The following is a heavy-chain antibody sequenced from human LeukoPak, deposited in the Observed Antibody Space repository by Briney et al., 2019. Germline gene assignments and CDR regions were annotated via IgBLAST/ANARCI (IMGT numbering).Heavy chain of an antibody. Sequence: PSETLSLTCTVSGGSISSYYWSWIRQPPGEGLEWIGYIYYSGSTNYNPSLKSRVTISVDTSKNQFSLKLSSVTAADTAVYYCARGNPYYDFWSGYNYYMDVWGKGTTVTISS. J-gene: IGHJ6*03. V-gene: IGHV4-59*01. CDR3: ARGNPYYDFWSGYNYYMDV. CDR2: IYYSGST. CDR1: GGSISSYY. D-gene: IGHD3-3*01.